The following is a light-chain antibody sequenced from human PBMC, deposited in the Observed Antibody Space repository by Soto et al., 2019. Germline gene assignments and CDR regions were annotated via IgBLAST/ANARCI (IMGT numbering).Light chain of an antibody. CDR2: EVR. Sequence: QSALTQPASVSGSPGQSITISCTGTSSDVGSYNYVSWYQQDPGKAPKLMIYEVRNRPSGVSDRFSGSKSGKTASLTIFGLQAEDEADYYCSSYTTSTTQVFGGGTKLTVL. V-gene: IGLV2-14*01. CDR3: SSYTTSTTQV. J-gene: IGLJ2*01. CDR1: SSDVGSYNY.